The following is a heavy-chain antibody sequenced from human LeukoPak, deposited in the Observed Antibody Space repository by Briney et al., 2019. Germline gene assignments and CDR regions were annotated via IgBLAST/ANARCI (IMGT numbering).Heavy chain of an antibody. D-gene: IGHD3-16*02. CDR1: GFIFSDHY. CDR3: ARDRYDYVWGSYRQNPLFDY. Sequence: PGGSLRLSCAASGFIFSDHYMDWVRQAPGKGLEWVGRIRNKANGYTTEYAASVKGRFTISRDDSKNSLYLQMNSLRTEDTAVYYCARDRYDYVWGSYRQNPLFDYWGQGTLVTVSS. CDR2: IRNKANGYTT. V-gene: IGHV3-72*01. J-gene: IGHJ4*02.